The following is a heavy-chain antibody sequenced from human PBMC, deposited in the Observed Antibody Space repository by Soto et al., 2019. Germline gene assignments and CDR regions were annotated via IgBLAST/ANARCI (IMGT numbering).Heavy chain of an antibody. V-gene: IGHV1-18*04. CDR1: GYTFSSYG. D-gene: IGHD2-2*01. CDR2: ISTYNGDT. J-gene: IGHJ6*02. CDR3: ARISHEYCSSTNCYYYGLDV. Sequence: QVQLVQSGGEVKKPGASVKASCKASGYTFSSYGINWVRQAPGQGLEWMGWISTYNGDTNYAQKFQGRVTMTTDTSTSTAYMELGSLRSDDTAVYYCARISHEYCSSTNCYYYGLDVWGQGTTVTVSS.